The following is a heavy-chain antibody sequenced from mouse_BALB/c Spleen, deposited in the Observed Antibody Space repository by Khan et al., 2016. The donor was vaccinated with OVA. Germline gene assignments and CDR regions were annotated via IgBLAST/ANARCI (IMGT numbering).Heavy chain of an antibody. J-gene: IGHJ2*01. CDR1: GYSIISGYA. Sequence: VQLKESGPGLVKPSQSLSLTCTVTGYSIISGYAWNWIRQFPGNKLEWMGYISYSGVTSYTPSLKSRISITRDTSKNQFFLQLTSVTTEDTATYYCARGNYYGYYFDYWGQGTTLTVSS. CDR2: ISYSGVT. V-gene: IGHV3-2*02. D-gene: IGHD1-1*01. CDR3: ARGNYYGYYFDY.